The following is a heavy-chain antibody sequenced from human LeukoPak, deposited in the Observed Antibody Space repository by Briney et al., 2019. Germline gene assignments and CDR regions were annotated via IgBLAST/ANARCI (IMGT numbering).Heavy chain of an antibody. D-gene: IGHD4-17*01. CDR2: ISAYNGNT. CDR1: GYTFTSYG. Sequence: GASVKVSCKASGYTFTSYGISWVRQAPGQGLEWMGWISAYNGNTNYAQKLQGRVTMTTDTSTSTAYMELRSLRSDDTAVYYCARVNPNDYGDHPFDYWGQGTLVTVSS. J-gene: IGHJ4*02. CDR3: ARVNPNDYGDHPFDY. V-gene: IGHV1-18*01.